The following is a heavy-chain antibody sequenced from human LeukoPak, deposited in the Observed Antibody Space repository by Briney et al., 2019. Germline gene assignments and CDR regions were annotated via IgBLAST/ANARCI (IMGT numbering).Heavy chain of an antibody. J-gene: IGHJ4*02. V-gene: IGHV3-30*18. CDR2: ISYDGSNK. CDR3: AKDRSAFDY. Sequence: PGGSLRLSCAASGFTFSSYGMHWVRQAPGKGLEWVAVISYDGSNKYYADSVKGRFTISRDNSKNTLYLQMNSLRAEDTAVYYCAKDRSAFDYWDQGTLVTVSS. D-gene: IGHD6-25*01. CDR1: GFTFSSYG.